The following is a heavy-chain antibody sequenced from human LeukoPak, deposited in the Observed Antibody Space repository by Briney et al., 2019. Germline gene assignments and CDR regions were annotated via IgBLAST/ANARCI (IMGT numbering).Heavy chain of an antibody. J-gene: IGHJ3*02. CDR3: ASLTHYDSRSFAFDI. V-gene: IGHV3-74*01. CDR2: INGDETST. D-gene: IGHD3-22*01. CDR1: GFIFSRYW. Sequence: GGSLRLSCAASGFIFSRYWMYWVRQAPGKGLVWVSYINGDETSTNYADFVEGRFTISRDNAKNTLYLQMNSLRAEDTALYYCASLTHYDSRSFAFDIWGQGTLVAVSS.